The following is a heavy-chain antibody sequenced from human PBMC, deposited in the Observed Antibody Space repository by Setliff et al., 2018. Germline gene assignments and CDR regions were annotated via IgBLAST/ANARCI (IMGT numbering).Heavy chain of an antibody. Sequence: SETLSLTCTVPGGSISSGDYYWSWIRQPPGKGLEWIGYIYYSGSTYYNPSLKSRVTISVDTSKNQFSLKLSSVTAADTAVYYCARGGGYSTNDYWGQGTPVTVSS. J-gene: IGHJ4*02. CDR1: GGSISSGDYY. V-gene: IGHV4-30-4*08. CDR3: ARGGGYSTNDY. D-gene: IGHD5-18*01. CDR2: IYYSGST.